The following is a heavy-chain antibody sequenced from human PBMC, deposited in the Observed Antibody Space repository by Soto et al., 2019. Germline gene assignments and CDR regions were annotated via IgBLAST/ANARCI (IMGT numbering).Heavy chain of an antibody. CDR2: INPRGGQT. D-gene: IGHD2-21*02. CDR1: GGTFSGNS. V-gene: IGHV1-46*01. J-gene: IGHJ4*02. CDR3: ARGGHVVVVTAALDY. Sequence: ASVKVSCKASGGTFSGNSFRWVRQAPGQGLEWMGGINPRGGQTTYAQNFQGRVTMTRDASTSTLYMQLTSLTSDDTAIYYCARGGHVVVVTAALDYWGQGTLVTVSS.